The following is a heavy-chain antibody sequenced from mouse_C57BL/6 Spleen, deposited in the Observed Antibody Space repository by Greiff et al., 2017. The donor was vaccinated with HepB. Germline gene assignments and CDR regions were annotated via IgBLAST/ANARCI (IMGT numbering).Heavy chain of an antibody. CDR3: ARVATGTFYYAMDY. Sequence: VQLQQSGAELARPGASVKMSCKASGYTFTSYTMHWVKQRPGQGLEWIGYINPSSGYTKYNQKFKDKATLTADKSSSTAYMQLSSLTSEDSAVYYCARVATGTFYYAMDYWGQGTSVTVSS. D-gene: IGHD4-1*01. CDR1: GYTFTSYT. J-gene: IGHJ4*01. CDR2: INPSSGYT. V-gene: IGHV1-4*01.